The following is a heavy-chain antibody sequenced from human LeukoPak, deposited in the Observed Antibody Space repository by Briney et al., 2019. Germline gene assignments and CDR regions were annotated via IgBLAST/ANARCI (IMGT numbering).Heavy chain of an antibody. D-gene: IGHD6-19*01. CDR2: MNPNSGNT. V-gene: IGHV1-8*03. J-gene: IGHJ4*02. Sequence: ASLRVSSKASVYTFTSYDINWVRQATGQGLEWMEWMNPNSGNTGYEQKFQGRVTITRNTSIDTAYMELSSLRSEDTAVYYCARGTRIAVTGTSQRKKFDFWGQGTLVTVSS. CDR1: VYTFTSYD. CDR3: ARGTRIAVTGTSQRKKFDF.